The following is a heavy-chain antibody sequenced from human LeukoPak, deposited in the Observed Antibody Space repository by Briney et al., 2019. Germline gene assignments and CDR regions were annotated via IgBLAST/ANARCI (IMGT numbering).Heavy chain of an antibody. Sequence: ASVKVSCKASGYTFTSYGISWVRQAPGQGLEWMGGIIPIFGTANYAQKFQGKVTITADKSTSTAYMELSSLRSEDTAVYYCARTYCGGDCYSSRGWFDTWGQGTLVTVSS. D-gene: IGHD2-21*02. CDR3: ARTYCGGDCYSSRGWFDT. CDR2: IIPIFGTA. J-gene: IGHJ5*02. CDR1: GYTFTSYG. V-gene: IGHV1-69*06.